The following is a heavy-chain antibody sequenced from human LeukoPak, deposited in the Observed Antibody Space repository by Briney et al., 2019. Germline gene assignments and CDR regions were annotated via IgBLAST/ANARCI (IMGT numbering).Heavy chain of an antibody. CDR1: GGTFSSYA. J-gene: IGHJ4*02. V-gene: IGHV1-69*13. CDR2: IIPIFGTA. Sequence: ASVKVSCKASGGTFSSYAISWVRQAPGQGLEWMGGIIPIFGTANYAQKFQGRVTITADESTSTAYMELSSLRSEDTAVYYCARVGIPYDSSGYYHLWGQGTLVTVSS. D-gene: IGHD3-22*01. CDR3: ARVGIPYDSSGYYHL.